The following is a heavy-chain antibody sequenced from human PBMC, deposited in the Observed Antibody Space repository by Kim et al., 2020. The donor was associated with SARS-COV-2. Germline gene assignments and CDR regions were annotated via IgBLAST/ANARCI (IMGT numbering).Heavy chain of an antibody. Sequence: GESLKISCKGSGYSFTSYWISWVRQMHGKGLEWMGRIDASDAYTNYSPSFQGHVTISADKSISTAYLQWSSLKASDTAMYYCARRVYGNEYGMDVWGQGTTVTVSS. V-gene: IGHV5-10-1*01. D-gene: IGHD3-10*01. J-gene: IGHJ6*02. CDR2: IDASDAYT. CDR1: GYSFTSYW. CDR3: ARRVYGNEYGMDV.